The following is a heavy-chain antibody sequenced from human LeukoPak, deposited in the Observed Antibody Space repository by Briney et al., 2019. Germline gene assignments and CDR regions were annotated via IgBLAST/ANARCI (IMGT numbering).Heavy chain of an antibody. Sequence: SETLSLTCAVSGYSISSGHYWGWIRQPPGKGLELIGSMYHSGSAHYNPSLRSRVTISVDTSKNRFSLKLSSVTAADTAVYYCARLIVGGDYFDYWGQGTLVTVSS. CDR3: ARLIVGGDYFDY. D-gene: IGHD1-26*01. J-gene: IGHJ4*02. CDR2: MYHSGSA. V-gene: IGHV4-38-2*01. CDR1: GYSISSGHY.